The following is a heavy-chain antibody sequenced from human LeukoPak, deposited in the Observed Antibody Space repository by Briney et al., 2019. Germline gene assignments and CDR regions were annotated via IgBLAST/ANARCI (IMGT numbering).Heavy chain of an antibody. D-gene: IGHD4-23*01. CDR2: INHSGST. Sequence: SETLSLTCAVYGGSFSGYYWSWIRQPPGKGLEWIGEINHSGSTNYNPSLKSRVTISVDTSKNQFSLKLSSVTAADTAVYYCASHPPTVVTKAFGIWGQGTIVTVSS. CDR3: ASHPPTVVTKAFGI. CDR1: GGSFSGYY. V-gene: IGHV4-34*01. J-gene: IGHJ3*02.